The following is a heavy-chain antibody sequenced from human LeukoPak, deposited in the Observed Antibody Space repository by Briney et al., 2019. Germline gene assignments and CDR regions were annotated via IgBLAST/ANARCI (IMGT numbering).Heavy chain of an antibody. CDR2: IYSGGST. CDR3: ARDGYSSSWSAFDI. CDR1: GFTVSSNY. Sequence: GGSLTLSCAASGFTVSSNYMSWLRQAPGKGLEWVSVIYSGGSTYYADSVKGRFTISRDNSKNTLYLQMNSLRAEDTAVYYCARDGYSSSWSAFDIWGQGTMVTVSS. D-gene: IGHD6-13*01. V-gene: IGHV3-66*02. J-gene: IGHJ3*02.